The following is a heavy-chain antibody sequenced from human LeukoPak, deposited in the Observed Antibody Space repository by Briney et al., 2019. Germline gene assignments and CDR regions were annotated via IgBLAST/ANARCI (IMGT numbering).Heavy chain of an antibody. V-gene: IGHV3-23*01. CDR2: ISGSGGST. CDR3: ASFGAPMSANAFDI. Sequence: GGSLRLSCAASGFTFSSYTMSWVRQAPGKGLEWVSAISGSGGSTYYADSVKGRFTISRDNSKNTLYLQMNSLRAEDTAVYYCASFGAPMSANAFDIWGQGTMVTVSS. J-gene: IGHJ3*02. CDR1: GFTFSSYT. D-gene: IGHD3-16*01.